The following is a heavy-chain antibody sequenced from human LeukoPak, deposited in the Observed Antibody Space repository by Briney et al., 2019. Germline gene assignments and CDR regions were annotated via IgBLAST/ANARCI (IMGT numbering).Heavy chain of an antibody. J-gene: IGHJ4*02. V-gene: IGHV1-69*06. CDR3: ARGAEWSSGWYGGYYFDY. D-gene: IGHD6-19*01. CDR1: GGTFSSYA. Sequence: SVKVSCKASGGTFSSYAISWVRQAPGQGLEWMGGIIPIFGTANYAQKLQGRVTITADKSTSTAYMELSSLRSEDTAVYYCARGAEWSSGWYGGYYFDYWGQGTLVTVSS. CDR2: IIPIFGTA.